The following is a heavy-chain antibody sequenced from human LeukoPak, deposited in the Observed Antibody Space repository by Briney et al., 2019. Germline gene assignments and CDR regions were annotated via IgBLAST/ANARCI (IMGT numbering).Heavy chain of an antibody. V-gene: IGHV3-23*01. CDR1: GCTFSSYA. CDR3: ARRGSSGWYDY. J-gene: IGHJ4*02. CDR2: ISGGGPVT. Sequence: GWSLRLSCAASGCTFSSYAMSWVRQAPGKGLECVSAISGGGPVTYYTDSVKGRFTISRDNSKNTLYLEMNSLRAEDTAVYYCARRGSSGWYDYWGQGTLVTVSS. D-gene: IGHD6-19*01.